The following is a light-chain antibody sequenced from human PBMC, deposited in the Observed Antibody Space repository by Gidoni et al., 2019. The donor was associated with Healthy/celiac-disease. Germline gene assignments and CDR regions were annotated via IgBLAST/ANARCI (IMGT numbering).Light chain of an antibody. V-gene: IGKV4-1*01. CDR3: QQYYSTPGS. CDR2: WAS. Sequence: DIVMTQSPDSLAVSLGERATIHCKSSQSVLYSSNNKNYLAWYQQKPGQPPKLLIYWASTRESGVPDRFSGSGSGTDFTLTISSLQAEDVAVYYCQQYYSTPGSFXQXTKLEIK. J-gene: IGKJ2*04. CDR1: QSVLYSSNNKNY.